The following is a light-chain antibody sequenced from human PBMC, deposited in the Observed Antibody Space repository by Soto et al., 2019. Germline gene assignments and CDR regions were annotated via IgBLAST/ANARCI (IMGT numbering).Light chain of an antibody. V-gene: IGKV1-27*01. CDR3: QKCKVAPCT. CDR2: AAS. CDR1: QDIGNF. Sequence: ILMTQSPSSLSAFVGDRVTITCRASQDIGNFLAWYQQKPGKVPKLLIYAASTLQSGVPSRFIGSGSGTDFTLSISSLQPEDVATYYCQKCKVAPCTSGGGTKVESK. J-gene: IGKJ4*01.